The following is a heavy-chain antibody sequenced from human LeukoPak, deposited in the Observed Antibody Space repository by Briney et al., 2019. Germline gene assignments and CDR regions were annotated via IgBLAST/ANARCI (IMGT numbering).Heavy chain of an antibody. CDR1: GGSFSGCY. Sequence: SETLSLTCAVYGGSFSGCYWSWIRQPPGKGLEWIGEINHSGSTNYNPSLKSRVTISVDTSKNQFSLKLSSVTAADTAVYYCARARGVVLVPAATGAERGRYYFDYWGQGTLVTVSS. V-gene: IGHV4-34*01. J-gene: IGHJ4*02. D-gene: IGHD2-2*01. CDR2: INHSGST. CDR3: ARARGVVLVPAATGAERGRYYFDY.